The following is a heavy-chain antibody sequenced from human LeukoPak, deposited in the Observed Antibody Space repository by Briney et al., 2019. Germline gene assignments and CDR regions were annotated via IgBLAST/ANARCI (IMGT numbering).Heavy chain of an antibody. CDR3: ARDSRSSIFVY. CDR2: ISSSGSTI. V-gene: IGHV3-11*01. Sequence: PGGYLRFYCAASGFTISDYYMSWLRQAPGKGLEWVSYISSSGSTIYYADSVKGRFTISRDNAKNSLYLQMSSLIAEDTAVYYCARDSRSSIFVYWGRGTLVTVSS. CDR1: GFTISDYY. D-gene: IGHD6-6*01. J-gene: IGHJ4*02.